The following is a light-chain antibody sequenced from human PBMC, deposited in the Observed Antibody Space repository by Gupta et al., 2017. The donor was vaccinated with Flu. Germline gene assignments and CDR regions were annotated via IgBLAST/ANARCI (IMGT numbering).Light chain of an antibody. Sequence: DIVMTQSPDSLAVSLGERATINCKSSQSSLYTSNNKNYLAWYQQKPGQPPKLLIYWASTRESGVPDRFSGSGSGTDFTLTISSLQAEDVAVYYCQQYYGTPYSFGQGTKLEIK. J-gene: IGKJ2*03. CDR2: WAS. CDR3: QQYYGTPYS. V-gene: IGKV4-1*01. CDR1: QSSLYTSNNKNY.